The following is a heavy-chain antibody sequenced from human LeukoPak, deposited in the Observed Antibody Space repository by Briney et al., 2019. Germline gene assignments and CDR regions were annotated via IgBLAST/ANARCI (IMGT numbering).Heavy chain of an antibody. CDR2: IKEDGSDK. Sequence: GGSLRLSCAASGFTFSSYWMNWVRQAPGKGLEWVANIKEDGSDKYYVDSVKGRFTISRDNAKKSLYLQMNSLRAEDTAIYYCARGAMVAAGYWGQGTLVTVSS. D-gene: IGHD6-13*01. CDR1: GFTFSSYW. J-gene: IGHJ4*02. V-gene: IGHV3-7*01. CDR3: ARGAMVAAGY.